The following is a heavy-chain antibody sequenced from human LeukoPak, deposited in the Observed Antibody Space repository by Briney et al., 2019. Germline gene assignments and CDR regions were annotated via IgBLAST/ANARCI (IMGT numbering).Heavy chain of an antibody. CDR3: ARRNWNDPGEGYYYYYYMDV. V-gene: IGHV3-64*01. Sequence: GGSLRLSCAASGFTFSSYAMHWVRQAPGKGLEYVSAISSNGGSTYYANSVKGRFTISRDNSKNTLYLQMGSLRAEDMAVYYCARRNWNDPGEGYYYYYYMDVWGKGTTVTVSS. CDR2: ISSNGGST. CDR1: GFTFSSYA. J-gene: IGHJ6*03. D-gene: IGHD1-1*01.